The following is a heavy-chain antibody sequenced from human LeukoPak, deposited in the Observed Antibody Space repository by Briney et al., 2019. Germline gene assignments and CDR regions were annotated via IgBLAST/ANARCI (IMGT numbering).Heavy chain of an antibody. CDR1: GFTFSSYG. CDR2: IWYDGSNK. D-gene: IGHD6-19*01. V-gene: IGHV3-33*01. Sequence: HPGGSLRLSCAASGFTFSSYGMHWVRQAPGKGLEWVAVIWYDGSNKYYADSVKGRFTISRDNSKNTLYLQMNSLRAEDTAVYSCARSTRPRGGWYYFDYWGQGTLVTVSS. CDR3: ARSTRPRGGWYYFDY. J-gene: IGHJ4*02.